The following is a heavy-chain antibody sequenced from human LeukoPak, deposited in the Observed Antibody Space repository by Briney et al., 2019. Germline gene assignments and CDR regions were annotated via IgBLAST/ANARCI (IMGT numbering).Heavy chain of an antibody. Sequence: GEFLQISCKGSGYSFTSYWIGWVRQMPGKGLEWMGIIYPGDSDTRYSPSFQGQVTISADKSISTAYLQWSSLKASDTAMYYCARSDYVWGSYRSFDYWGQGTLVTVSS. CDR2: IYPGDSDT. CDR3: ARSDYVWGSYRSFDY. J-gene: IGHJ4*02. D-gene: IGHD3-16*02. CDR1: GYSFTSYW. V-gene: IGHV5-51*01.